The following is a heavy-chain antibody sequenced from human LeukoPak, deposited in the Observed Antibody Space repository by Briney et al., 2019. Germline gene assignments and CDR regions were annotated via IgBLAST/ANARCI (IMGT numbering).Heavy chain of an antibody. CDR1: GFTFSSYS. J-gene: IGHJ4*02. CDR3: ARDLKGSRDGYNLLY. D-gene: IGHD5-24*01. Sequence: KPGGSLRLSCAASGFTFSSYSMNWVRQAPGKGLEWVSSISSSSSYIYYADSVKGRFTISRDNPKNSLYLQLNSLRAEDTAVYYCARDLKGSRDGYNLLYWGQGTLVTVSS. V-gene: IGHV3-21*01. CDR2: ISSSSSYI.